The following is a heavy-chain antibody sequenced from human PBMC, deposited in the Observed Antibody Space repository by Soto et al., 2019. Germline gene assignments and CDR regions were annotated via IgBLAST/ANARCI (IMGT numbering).Heavy chain of an antibody. V-gene: IGHV3-30*18. Sequence: GGSLRLSCAASGFTFRSYGMHWVRQAPGKGLEWVALMSFDGSNKYYADSVRGRFTISSDNSKSTLYLQMDILRPEDTAVYYCEKELGWELQVNRPFYNSGIDVWGQGTPVTVSS. D-gene: IGHD1-1*01. J-gene: IGHJ6*02. CDR3: EKELGWELQVNRPFYNSGIDV. CDR2: MSFDGSNK. CDR1: GFTFRSYG.